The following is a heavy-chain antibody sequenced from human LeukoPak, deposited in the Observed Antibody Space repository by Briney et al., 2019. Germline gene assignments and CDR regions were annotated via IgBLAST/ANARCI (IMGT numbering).Heavy chain of an antibody. V-gene: IGHV3-7*03. J-gene: IGHJ4*02. CDR2: IKEDGTET. CDR1: GFMFSSNW. D-gene: IGHD5-24*01. CDR3: AKEGRSLQTY. Sequence: GGSLRLSCAASGFMFSSNWMSWVRLAPGKGLEWVADIKEDGTETYYVDSVKGRFTISRDNAKNSLYLQMNSLRVEDTAVYYCAKEGRSLQTYWGQGSLVTVSS.